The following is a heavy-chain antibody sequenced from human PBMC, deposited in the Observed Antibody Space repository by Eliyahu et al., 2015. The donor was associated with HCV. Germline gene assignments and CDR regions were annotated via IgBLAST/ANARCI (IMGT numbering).Heavy chain of an antibody. CDR2: XSIIAGHT. CDR1: FSSYT. CDR3: TRDQGYCSGTTCRYFGMDV. Sequence: FSSYTMNWVRXXPGKGLXWVSSXSIIAGHTYYADSLKGRFTISRDNAKNSXFLQMNSLTAEDTAVYYCTRDQGYCSGTTCRYFGMDVWGQGTTVTVSS. D-gene: IGHD2-2*01. V-gene: IGHV3-21*01. J-gene: IGHJ6*02.